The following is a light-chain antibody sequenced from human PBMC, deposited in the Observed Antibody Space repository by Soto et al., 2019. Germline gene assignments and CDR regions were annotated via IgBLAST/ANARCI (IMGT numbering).Light chain of an antibody. V-gene: IGKV3-20*01. J-gene: IGKJ1*01. CDR2: AAS. CDR3: QYYDESMWT. Sequence: ELVLTQSPGTLSLSPGERATLSCRASRGVSSGYLAWYQQKPGQAPRPLIYAASNRATGIPGRFSGSGFGTDFTLTISRLEPEDFAVYYCQYYDESMWTFGQGTKVDIK. CDR1: RGVSSGY.